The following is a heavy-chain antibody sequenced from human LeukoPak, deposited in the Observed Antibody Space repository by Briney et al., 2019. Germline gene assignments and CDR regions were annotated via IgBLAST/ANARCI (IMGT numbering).Heavy chain of an antibody. CDR1: GFTFSSYG. CDR2: IWYDGSNK. J-gene: IGHJ5*02. V-gene: IGHV3-33*01. D-gene: IGHD3-10*01. Sequence: PGGSLRLSCAASGFTFSSYGMHWVRRAPGRGLEWVAVIWYDGSNKYYADSVKGRFTISRDNSKNTLCLQMNSLRAEDTAVYYCARDRTMVRGVIIPKYNWLDPWGQGTLVTVSS. CDR3: ARDRTMVRGVIIPKYNWLDP.